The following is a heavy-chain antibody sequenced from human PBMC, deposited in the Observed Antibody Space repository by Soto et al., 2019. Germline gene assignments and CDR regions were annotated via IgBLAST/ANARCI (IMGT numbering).Heavy chain of an antibody. D-gene: IGHD3-22*01. Sequence: SGWSLRLSCAASGFTVSSNYMSWFRQAPGKGLEWVSVIYSGGSTYYADSVKGRFTISSDNSKNTPYLQMNSLRAEDTAVYYCARRSSGYPYYFDYWGQGTLVTVSS. CDR1: GFTVSSNY. CDR3: ARRSSGYPYYFDY. J-gene: IGHJ4*02. CDR2: IYSGGST. V-gene: IGHV3-53*01.